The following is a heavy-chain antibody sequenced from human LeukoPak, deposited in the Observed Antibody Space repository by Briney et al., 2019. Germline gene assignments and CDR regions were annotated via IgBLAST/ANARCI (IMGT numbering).Heavy chain of an antibody. J-gene: IGHJ5*02. V-gene: IGHV1-2*02. CDR3: ARDLGYYDSSGYYSNWFDP. Sequence: ASVKVSCKVSGYTFTGYYMHWVRQAPGQGLEWMGWINPNSGGTNYAQKFQGRVTMTRDTSISTAYMELSRLRSDDTAVYYCARDLGYYDSSGYYSNWFDPWGQGTLVTVSS. CDR1: GYTFTGYY. D-gene: IGHD3-22*01. CDR2: INPNSGGT.